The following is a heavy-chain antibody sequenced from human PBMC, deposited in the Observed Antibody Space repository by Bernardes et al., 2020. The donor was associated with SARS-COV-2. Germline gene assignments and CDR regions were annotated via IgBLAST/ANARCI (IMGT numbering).Heavy chain of an antibody. CDR3: ATTPQYEYTRVFDF. CDR2: INYSGRT. Sequence: SETLSLTRDFNGGSFSSYYWSWIRQSPGKGLQWIGEINYSGRTRYNPSLKSRVTISVDTSKKQFSVKLKSLTAADTAVYYCATTPQYEYTRVFDFWGQGTLVTVSS. D-gene: IGHD2-15*01. CDR1: GGSFSSYY. J-gene: IGHJ4*02. V-gene: IGHV4-34*01.